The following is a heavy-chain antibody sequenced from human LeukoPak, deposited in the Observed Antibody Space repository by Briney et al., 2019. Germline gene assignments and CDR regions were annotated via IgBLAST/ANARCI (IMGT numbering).Heavy chain of an antibody. CDR3: ARDNNWGFDY. CDR2: IRGGGSSLGGGM. V-gene: IGHV3-48*04. J-gene: IGHJ4*02. D-gene: IGHD7-27*01. Sequence: PGGSLRLSCAASGFIFSDYSMNWVRQAPGKGRGWISNIRGGGSSLGGGMNYARSLRGRFTISRDDAKNSLYLQMSILRAEDTAFYYCARDNNWGFDYWGQGALVTVSS. CDR1: GFIFSDYS.